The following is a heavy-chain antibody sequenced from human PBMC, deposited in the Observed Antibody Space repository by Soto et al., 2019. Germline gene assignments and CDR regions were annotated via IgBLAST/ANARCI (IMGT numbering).Heavy chain of an antibody. V-gene: IGHV3-23*04. CDR1: GFTFRSYD. Sequence: EVQLVESGGGLVKPGGSLRLSCAASGFTFRSYDMSWVRRAPGKGLEWVSGISGSGVSTSYADSVKGRFTISRDNSKNTLYLQVTSLTAEDTAVYYCAKRGSSAWYYFDYWGQGTLVTVFS. CDR3: AKRGSSAWYYFDY. CDR2: ISGSGVST. D-gene: IGHD6-19*01. J-gene: IGHJ4*02.